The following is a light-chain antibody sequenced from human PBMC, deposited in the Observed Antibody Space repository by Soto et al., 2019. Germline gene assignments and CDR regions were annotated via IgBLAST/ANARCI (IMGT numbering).Light chain of an antibody. CDR1: QSVSSSF. V-gene: IGKV3-20*01. CDR2: GAS. Sequence: EIVLTQSPCTLSLSPGERATLSCRASQSVSSSFLAWYQKKPGQAPSLLIYGASSKATGVPDRFSGSGSGTDFTLTISRLEPEDVAVYYCQQYGSSPLTFGGGTKVEIK. J-gene: IGKJ4*01. CDR3: QQYGSSPLT.